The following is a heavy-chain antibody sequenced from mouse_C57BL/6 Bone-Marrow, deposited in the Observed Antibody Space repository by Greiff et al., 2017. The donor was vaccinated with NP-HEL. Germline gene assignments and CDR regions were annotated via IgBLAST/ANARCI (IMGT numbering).Heavy chain of an antibody. CDR1: GYTFTDYY. J-gene: IGHJ4*01. CDR3: ARATYYDYDGAMDY. Sequence: VHVKQSGPELVKPGASVKISCKASGYTFTDYYMNWVKQSHGKSLEWIGDINPNNGGTSYNQQFKGKATLTVDKSSSTAYMELRSLTSENSAVYYCARATYYDYDGAMDYWGQGTSVTVSS. D-gene: IGHD2-4*01. V-gene: IGHV1-26*01. CDR2: INPNNGGT.